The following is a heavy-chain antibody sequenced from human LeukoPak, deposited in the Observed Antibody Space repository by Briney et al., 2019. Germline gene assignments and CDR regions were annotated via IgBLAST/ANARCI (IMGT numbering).Heavy chain of an antibody. Sequence: GGSLRLSCEASGFTFSTFPMHGVRQTPDKGLEGVAVISDDGRDVYYADYVKGRFTISRDNSKNTLYLQMHSVSPEDTAVVYCARVGRVSIYPSYMDVWGKGTTVTVSS. CDR3: ARVGRVSIYPSYMDV. CDR2: ISDDGRDV. V-gene: IGHV3-30*04. J-gene: IGHJ6*03. CDR1: GFTFSTFP. D-gene: IGHD6-6*01.